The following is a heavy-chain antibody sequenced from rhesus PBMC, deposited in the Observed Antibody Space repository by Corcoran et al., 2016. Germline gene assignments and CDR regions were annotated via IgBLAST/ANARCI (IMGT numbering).Heavy chain of an antibody. J-gene: IGHJ4*01. Sequence: QLQLQESGPGLVKPSETLSLTCAVSGGSISGYSWRWIRQPPGKGLEWIGNIDGNIAGTNYNTSLKSRVTISKDTSNIQFSLKLRSVTAADTAVYYCARLRQYYFDYWGQGVLVTVSS. CDR2: IDGNIAGT. CDR3: ARLRQYYFDY. V-gene: IGHV4-81*01. D-gene: IGHD6-25*01. CDR1: GGSISGYS.